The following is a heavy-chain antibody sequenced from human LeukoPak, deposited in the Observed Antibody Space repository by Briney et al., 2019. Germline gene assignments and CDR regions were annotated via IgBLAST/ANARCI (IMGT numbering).Heavy chain of an antibody. CDR2: INHSGST. D-gene: IGHD2-15*01. V-gene: IGHV4-34*01. CDR1: GGSFSGYY. Sequence: PSETLSLTCAVYGGSFSGYYWSWIRQPPGKGLEWIGEINHSGSTNYNPSLKSRVTISVDTSKNQLSLKLSSVTAADTAVYYCASISSVYCSGGSCYYYYMDVWGKGTTVTVSS. CDR3: ASISSVYCSGGSCYYYYMDV. J-gene: IGHJ6*03.